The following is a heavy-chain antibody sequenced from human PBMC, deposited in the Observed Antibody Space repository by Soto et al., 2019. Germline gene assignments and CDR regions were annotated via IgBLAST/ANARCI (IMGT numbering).Heavy chain of an antibody. V-gene: IGHV5-51*01. J-gene: IGHJ3*02. Sequence: GESLKISCKGSGYRFTSYWIGWVRQMPGKGLEWMGIIYPGDSDTRYSPSFQGQVTISADKSISTAYLQWSSLKASDTAMYYCAGPSYCGGDCYADAFDIWGQGTMVTVSS. CDR1: GYRFTSYW. CDR3: AGPSYCGGDCYADAFDI. CDR2: IYPGDSDT. D-gene: IGHD2-21*02.